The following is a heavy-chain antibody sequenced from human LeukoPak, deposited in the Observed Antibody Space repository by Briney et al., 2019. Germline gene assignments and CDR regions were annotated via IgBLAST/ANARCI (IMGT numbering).Heavy chain of an antibody. J-gene: IGHJ6*02. CDR3: ARGHPLGYCSGGSCYSYGMDV. CDR1: GGTFSSYA. V-gene: IGHV1-69*05. CDR2: IIPIFGTA. Sequence: GASVEVSCKASGGTFSSYAISWVRQAPGQGLEWMGGIIPIFGTANYAQKFQGRVTMTRNTSISTAYMELSSLRSEDTAVYYCARGHPLGYCSGGSCYSYGMDVWGQGTTVTVSS. D-gene: IGHD2-15*01.